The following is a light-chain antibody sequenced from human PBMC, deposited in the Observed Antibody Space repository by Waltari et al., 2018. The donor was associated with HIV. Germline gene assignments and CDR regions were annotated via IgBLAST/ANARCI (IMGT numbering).Light chain of an antibody. Sequence: DIVMTQSPDSLALSLGERPTINCTSSRSILYNSNNKNYLAWYQQKPGQPPQLLIYWASTREFGVPDRFSGSGSGTNFTLTISSLQTEDVAVYYCQQYFNAPITFGGGTRVEI. CDR3: QQYFNAPIT. J-gene: IGKJ4*01. CDR1: RSILYNSNNKNY. CDR2: WAS. V-gene: IGKV4-1*01.